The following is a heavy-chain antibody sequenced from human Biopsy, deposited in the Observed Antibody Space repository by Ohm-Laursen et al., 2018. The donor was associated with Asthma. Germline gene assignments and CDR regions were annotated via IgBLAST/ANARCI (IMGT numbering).Heavy chain of an antibody. CDR2: ISYDGSNK. CDR1: GFTFSSYG. J-gene: IGHJ4*02. CDR3: ASQSSGPDFWSGYYYFDY. D-gene: IGHD3-3*01. Sequence: SLRLSCTASGFTFSSYGMHWVRQAPGKGLEWVAVISYDGSNKYYADSVKGRFTISRDNSKNTLYLQMNSLGAEDTAVYYCASQSSGPDFWSGYYYFDYWGQGTLVTVSS. V-gene: IGHV3-30*03.